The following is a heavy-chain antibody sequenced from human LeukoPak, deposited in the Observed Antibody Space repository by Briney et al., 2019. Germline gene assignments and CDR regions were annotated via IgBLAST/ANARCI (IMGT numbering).Heavy chain of an antibody. Sequence: SETLSLTCTVSGGSISSGGYYWSWIRQHPGKGLEWIGYIYYSGSTYYNPSLKSRVTISVDTSKNQFSLKLSSVTAADTAVYYCAKDISSGWYGPPTSVDYWGQGTLVTVSS. CDR1: GGSISSGGYY. J-gene: IGHJ4*02. CDR2: IYYSGST. D-gene: IGHD6-19*01. V-gene: IGHV4-31*03. CDR3: AKDISSGWYGPPTSVDY.